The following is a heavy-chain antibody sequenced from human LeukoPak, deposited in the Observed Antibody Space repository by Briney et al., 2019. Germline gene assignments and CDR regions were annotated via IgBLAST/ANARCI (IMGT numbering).Heavy chain of an antibody. Sequence: GGPLRLSCAASGFTFSSYAMSWVRQAPGKGLEWVSAISGSGGSTYYADSVKGRFTISRDNSKNTLYLQMNSLRAEDTAVYYCAMTYYYDSSGYYLDYWGQGTLVTVSS. D-gene: IGHD3-22*01. CDR2: ISGSGGST. CDR1: GFTFSSYA. CDR3: AMTYYYDSSGYYLDY. J-gene: IGHJ4*02. V-gene: IGHV3-23*01.